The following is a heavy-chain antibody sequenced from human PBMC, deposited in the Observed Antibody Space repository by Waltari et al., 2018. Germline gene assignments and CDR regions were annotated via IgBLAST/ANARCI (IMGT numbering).Heavy chain of an antibody. D-gene: IGHD2-15*01. Sequence: EVQLVESGGDLVQPGGSLRLSCAASGITFRSYWLDWVRKAPGTGLVWVSRINTDGSITIYADSVRGRFTISRDNAKNTLYLQMNSLRVDDSAVYYCTRGVAEGFDPWGQGTLVTVSS. CDR2: INTDGSIT. CDR3: TRGVAEGFDP. V-gene: IGHV3-74*01. CDR1: GITFRSYW. J-gene: IGHJ5*02.